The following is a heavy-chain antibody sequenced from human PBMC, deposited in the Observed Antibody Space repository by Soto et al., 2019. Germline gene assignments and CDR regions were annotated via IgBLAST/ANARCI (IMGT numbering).Heavy chain of an antibody. J-gene: IGHJ6*02. CDR3: ARTNWTRYCSGGSCYSNYYYGMDV. CDR2: IYHSGST. V-gene: IGHV4-4*02. D-gene: IGHD2-15*01. CDR1: GGSISSSNW. Sequence: SETLSLTCAVSGGSISSSNWWNWVRQPPGKGLEWIGEIYHSGSTNYNPSLKSRVTISVDKSKNQFSLKLSSVTAADTAVYYCARTNWTRYCSGGSCYSNYYYGMDVWGQGTTVTVSS.